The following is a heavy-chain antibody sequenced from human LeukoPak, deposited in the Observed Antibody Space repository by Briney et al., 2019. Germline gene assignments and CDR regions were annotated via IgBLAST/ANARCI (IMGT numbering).Heavy chain of an antibody. CDR3: ARPYCSGGSCYSPVGY. CDR1: GGTFSSYA. CDR2: IIPIFGIA. Sequence: SVKVSCKASGGTFSSYAISWVRQAPGQGLEWMGRIIPIFGIANYAQKFQGRVTITADKSTSTAYMELSSLRSEDTAVYYCARPYCSGGSCYSPVGYWGQGTLVTVSS. D-gene: IGHD2-15*01. J-gene: IGHJ4*02. V-gene: IGHV1-69*04.